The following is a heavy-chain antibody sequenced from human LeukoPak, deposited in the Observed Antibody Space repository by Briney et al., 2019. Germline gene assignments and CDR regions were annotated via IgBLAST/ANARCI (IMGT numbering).Heavy chain of an antibody. CDR3: ARHVWHYFGY. V-gene: IGHV3-23*01. CDR1: GFTFSKYA. D-gene: IGHD3-16*01. CDR2: ISGSGGST. Sequence: HPGGSLRLSCAASGFTFSKYAMSGVRQVPGKGLEWVSGISGSGGSTYYADSVKGRFPITRDNAKNSLYHQKNSMRDHDTVVYYCARHVWHYFGYWGQGTLVTVSS. J-gene: IGHJ4*02.